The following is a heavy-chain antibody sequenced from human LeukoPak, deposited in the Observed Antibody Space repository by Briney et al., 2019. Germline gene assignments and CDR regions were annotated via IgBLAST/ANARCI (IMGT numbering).Heavy chain of an antibody. J-gene: IGHJ5*02. CDR3: ARSRWGSYNWFDP. CDR1: GGSISSYY. V-gene: IGHV4-59*06. Sequence: SETLSLTCTVSGGSISSYYWSWIRQPPGKGLEWIGYIYYSGSTYYNPSLKSRVTISVDTSKNQFSLKLSSVTAADTAVYYCARSRWGSYNWFDPWGQGTLVTVSS. CDR2: IYYSGST. D-gene: IGHD2-21*01.